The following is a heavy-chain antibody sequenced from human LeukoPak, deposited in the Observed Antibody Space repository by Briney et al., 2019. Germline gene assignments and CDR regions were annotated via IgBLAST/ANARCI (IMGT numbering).Heavy chain of an antibody. Sequence: GGSLRLSCAASGFTFDDYGMSWVRQAPGKGLEWVSGINWNGGSTGYADSVKGRFTISRDNAKNFLYLQMNSLRAEDTALYHCARYVGAHYGGTLFDYWGQGTLVTVSS. CDR2: INWNGGST. D-gene: IGHD4-23*01. J-gene: IGHJ4*02. CDR3: ARYVGAHYGGTLFDY. V-gene: IGHV3-20*01. CDR1: GFTFDDYG.